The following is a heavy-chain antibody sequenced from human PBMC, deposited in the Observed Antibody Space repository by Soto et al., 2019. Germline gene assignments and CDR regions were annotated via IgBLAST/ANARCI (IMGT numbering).Heavy chain of an antibody. D-gene: IGHD3-22*01. CDR2: IRGSPSST. Sequence: PWVSLRLSCAASGFTLSTYAMSWVRQTPGKGLEWVSAIRGSPSSTYYADSVKSRFTISRHNSKKTLFLQMSSLRADDTAVSYCAKDGYDSSGDLYYCGSWGQGPLVTVCS. CDR3: AKDGYDSSGDLYYCGS. V-gene: IGHV3-23*01. J-gene: IGHJ4*02. CDR1: GFTLSTYA.